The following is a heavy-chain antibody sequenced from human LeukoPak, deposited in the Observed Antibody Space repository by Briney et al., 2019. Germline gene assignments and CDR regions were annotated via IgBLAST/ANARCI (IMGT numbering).Heavy chain of an antibody. CDR3: ARVGPIAIKGAYGDY. Sequence: GESLKISCKGSGYSFTSYWIGWVRQMPGKGLEWMGIIYPGDSDTRYSPSFQGQVTISADKSISTAYLQWSSLKASDTATYYCARVGPIAIKGAYGDYWGQGTLVTVSS. D-gene: IGHD1-26*01. CDR2: IYPGDSDT. V-gene: IGHV5-51*01. J-gene: IGHJ4*02. CDR1: GYSFTSYW.